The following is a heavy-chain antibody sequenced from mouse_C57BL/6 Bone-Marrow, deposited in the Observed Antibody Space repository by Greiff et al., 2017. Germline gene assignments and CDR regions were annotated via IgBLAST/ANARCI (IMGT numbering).Heavy chain of an antibody. V-gene: IGHV1-50*01. CDR1: GYTFTSYW. Sequence: QVQLQQPGAELVKPGASVKLSCKASGYTFTSYWMQWVKQRPGQGLEWIGELDPSDSYTNYNQKFKGKATLTVDTSSSTAYMQLSSLTSEDSAVYYCAKWRPLYYGGGYGYAYWGKGTLVTVSA. D-gene: IGHD1-1*01. CDR2: LDPSDSYT. CDR3: AKWRPLYYGGGYGYAY. J-gene: IGHJ3*01.